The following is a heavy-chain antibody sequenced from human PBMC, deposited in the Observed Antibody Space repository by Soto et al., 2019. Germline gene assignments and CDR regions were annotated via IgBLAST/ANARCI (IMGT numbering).Heavy chain of an antibody. J-gene: IGHJ6*02. CDR3: AVEYYYDSSGYYGMDV. V-gene: IGHV1-2*02. D-gene: IGHD3-22*01. Sequence: AASVKVSCKASGYTFTGYYMHWVRQAPGQGLEWMGWINPNSGGTNYAQKFQGRVTMTRDTSTSTAYMELSRLRSDDTAVYYCAVEYYYDSSGYYGMDVWGQGTTVTVSS. CDR2: INPNSGGT. CDR1: GYTFTGYY.